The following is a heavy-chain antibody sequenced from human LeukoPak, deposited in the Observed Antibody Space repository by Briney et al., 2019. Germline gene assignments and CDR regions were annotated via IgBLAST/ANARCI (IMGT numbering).Heavy chain of an antibody. CDR3: AREAYYYDSSGYYRDAFDI. D-gene: IGHD3-22*01. Sequence: GGSLRLSCAASGFTFSSYSMNWVRQAPGKGLEWVSYISSSSSTIYYADSVKGRFTISRDNSKNTLYLQMNSLRAEDTAVYYCAREAYYYDSSGYYRDAFDIWGQGTMVTVSS. CDR2: ISSSSSTI. J-gene: IGHJ3*02. CDR1: GFTFSSYS. V-gene: IGHV3-48*01.